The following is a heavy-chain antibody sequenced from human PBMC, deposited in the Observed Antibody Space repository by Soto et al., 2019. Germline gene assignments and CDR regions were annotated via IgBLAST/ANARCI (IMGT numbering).Heavy chain of an antibody. CDR1: GFTFSGSA. D-gene: IGHD4-17*01. V-gene: IGHV3-73*01. CDR3: TTGYGVYVRDY. Sequence: EVQLVESGGGLVQPGGSLKLSCAVSGFTFSGSAMHWVRQASGKGLEWVGRIRSKSNSYASAYAASVKGRFTISRDXTXNXXXXQTNSLITEXXAXYYCTTGYGVYVRDYWGQGTLVTVSS. CDR2: IRSKSNSYAS. J-gene: IGHJ4*02.